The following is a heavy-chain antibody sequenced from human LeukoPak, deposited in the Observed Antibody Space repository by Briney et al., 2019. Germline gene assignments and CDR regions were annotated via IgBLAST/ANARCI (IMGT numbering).Heavy chain of an antibody. J-gene: IGHJ4*02. CDR1: GYSFTSYW. Sequence: GESLKISCKGSGYSFTSYWIGWVRPMPGKGLEWMGIIYPGDSDTRYSPSFQGQVTISADKSISTAYLQWSSLKASDTAMYYWARLDRYFDWLLEYYFDYWGQGTLVTVSS. V-gene: IGHV5-51*01. D-gene: IGHD3-9*01. CDR3: ARLDRYFDWLLEYYFDY. CDR2: IYPGDSDT.